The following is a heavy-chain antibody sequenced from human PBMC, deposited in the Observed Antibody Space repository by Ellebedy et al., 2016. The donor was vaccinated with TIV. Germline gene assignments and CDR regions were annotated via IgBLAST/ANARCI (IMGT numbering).Heavy chain of an antibody. Sequence: GESLKISXAASGFTFSSYWMHWVRQAPGKGLVWVSRINSDGSSTSYADSVKGRFTISRDNAKNTLYLQMNSLRAEDTVVYYCARAGYYYDSSGYYPSTRFDPWGQGTLVTVSS. CDR1: GFTFSSYW. J-gene: IGHJ5*02. CDR3: ARAGYYYDSSGYYPSTRFDP. CDR2: INSDGSST. V-gene: IGHV3-74*01. D-gene: IGHD3-22*01.